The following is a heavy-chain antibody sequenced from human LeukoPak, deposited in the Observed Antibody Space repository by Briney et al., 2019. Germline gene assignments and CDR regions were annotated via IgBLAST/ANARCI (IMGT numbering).Heavy chain of an antibody. V-gene: IGHV1-2*02. D-gene: IGHD2-2*01. CDR3: ARLQYQLLTLDY. CDR1: GYTFTGYY. J-gene: IGHJ4*02. CDR2: INPNSDGT. Sequence: GASVKVSCKASGYTFTGYYMHWVRQAPGQGLEWMGWINPNSDGTNYAQKFQGRVTMTRDTSISTAYMELSRLRSDDTAVYYCARLQYQLLTLDYWGQGTLVTVSS.